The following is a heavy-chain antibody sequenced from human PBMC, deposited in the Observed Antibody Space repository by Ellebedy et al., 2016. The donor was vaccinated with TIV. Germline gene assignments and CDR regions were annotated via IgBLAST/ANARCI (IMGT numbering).Heavy chain of an antibody. J-gene: IGHJ4*02. CDR3: ARETYNDYFDY. CDR2: STNADSST. V-gene: IGHV3-23*01. CDR1: GFPFSSYE. Sequence: GESLKISCVASGFPFSSYEMNWVRQAPGKGLEWVSGSTNADSSTYYADSVKGRFTSSRDNSKNTLYLQMNSLRADDTAVYYCARETYNDYFDYWGQGTLVTVSS. D-gene: IGHD5-24*01.